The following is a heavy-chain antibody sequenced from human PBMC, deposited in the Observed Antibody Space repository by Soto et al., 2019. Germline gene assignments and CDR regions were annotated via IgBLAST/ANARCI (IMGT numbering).Heavy chain of an antibody. Sequence: QVQLVQSGAEVKKPGSSVKVSCKASGGTFSSYTISWVRQAPGQGLEWMGRIIPILGIANYAQKFQGRVKITADKSTITAYMELSRLRSEDTAVYYCARDDGLAYCGGDCYSWGQGTLVTVSS. D-gene: IGHD2-21*02. J-gene: IGHJ4*02. V-gene: IGHV1-69*02. CDR1: GGTFSSYT. CDR2: IIPILGIA. CDR3: ARDDGLAYCGGDCYS.